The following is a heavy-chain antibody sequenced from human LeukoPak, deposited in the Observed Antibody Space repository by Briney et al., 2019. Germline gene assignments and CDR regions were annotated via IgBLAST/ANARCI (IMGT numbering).Heavy chain of an antibody. CDR3: ARWGGNSEYYFDH. V-gene: IGHV3-33*01. D-gene: IGHD3-10*01. Sequence: GRSLRLSCAVSGFTLSDYGMQCDRQAPGKGLEWVAVTRYDGSKKNYGDSVKGRFSISTDGAKSTLLLQMNSLRVEDKAVYYCARWGGNSEYYFDHWGQGTLVTVSS. CDR2: TRYDGSKK. J-gene: IGHJ4*02. CDR1: GFTLSDYG.